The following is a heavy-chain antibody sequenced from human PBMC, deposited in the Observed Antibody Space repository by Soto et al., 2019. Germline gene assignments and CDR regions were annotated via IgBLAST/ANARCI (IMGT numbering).Heavy chain of an antibody. Sequence: SVKVSCKASGGTFSSYAISWVRQAPGQGLEWMGGIIPIFGTANYAQKFQGRVTITADESTSTAYMELSSLRSEDTAVYYCARDLFGGLPTNYWGQGTLVTVSS. CDR1: GGTFSSYA. V-gene: IGHV1-69*13. CDR2: IIPIFGTA. J-gene: IGHJ4*02. D-gene: IGHD3-3*01. CDR3: ARDLFGGLPTNY.